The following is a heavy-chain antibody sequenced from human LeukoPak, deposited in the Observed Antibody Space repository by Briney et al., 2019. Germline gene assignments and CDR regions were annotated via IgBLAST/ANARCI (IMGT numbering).Heavy chain of an antibody. CDR3: ARVLGDYYDSSGYSFVFDY. CDR2: IYRGGST. D-gene: IGHD3-22*01. CDR1: GFTVSSNY. V-gene: IGHV3-53*01. Sequence: GGSLRLSCAASGFTVSSNYMSWVRQAPGKGLEWVSVIYRGGSTYYADSVKGRFIISRDNSKNMLCLQMNSLRAEDTAVYYCARVLGDYYDSSGYSFVFDYWGQGTLVTVSS. J-gene: IGHJ4*02.